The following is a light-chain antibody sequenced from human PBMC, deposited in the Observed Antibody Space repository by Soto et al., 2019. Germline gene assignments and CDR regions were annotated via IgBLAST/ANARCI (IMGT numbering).Light chain of an antibody. CDR3: QQYNNWPLV. CDR2: GAS. V-gene: IGKV3-15*01. J-gene: IGKJ4*01. CDR1: QSVSSN. Sequence: EIVLTQSPATLSVSQGERATLSCRASQSVSSNLAWYQQKVGQAPRSLIYGASTRATGIPARFSGSGSGTEFTLNISSLQSEDFAGYYGQQYNNWPLVFGGGTEVEIK.